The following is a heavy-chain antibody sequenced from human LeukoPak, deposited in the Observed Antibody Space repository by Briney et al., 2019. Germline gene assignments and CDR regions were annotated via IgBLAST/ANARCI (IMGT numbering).Heavy chain of an antibody. J-gene: IGHJ5*02. D-gene: IGHD6-19*01. CDR1: GGSISSYY. V-gene: IGHV4-4*07. Sequence: PSETLSLTCTVSGGSISSYYWSWIQQPAGKGLEWIGRIYTSGSTNYNPSLKSRVTMSVDTSKNRFSLKLSSVTAADTAVYYCARDSVMAEQWLVRYNWFDPWGQGTLVTVSS. CDR2: IYTSGST. CDR3: ARDSVMAEQWLVRYNWFDP.